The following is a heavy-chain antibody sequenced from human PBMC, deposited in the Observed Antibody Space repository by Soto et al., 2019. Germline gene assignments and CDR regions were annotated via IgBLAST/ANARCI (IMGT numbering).Heavy chain of an antibody. D-gene: IGHD6-6*01. Sequence: QVQLVQSGAEVKKPGASVKVSCKASGYTFTSYDINWVRQATGQGLEWMGWMNPNSGNTGYAQKFQGRVTMTRNTSISTAYMELSSLRSEDTAVYYCARGGVAARPPYYYYYMDVWGKGTTVTVSS. CDR3: ARGGVAARPPYYYYYMDV. CDR2: MNPNSGNT. V-gene: IGHV1-8*01. J-gene: IGHJ6*03. CDR1: GYTFTSYD.